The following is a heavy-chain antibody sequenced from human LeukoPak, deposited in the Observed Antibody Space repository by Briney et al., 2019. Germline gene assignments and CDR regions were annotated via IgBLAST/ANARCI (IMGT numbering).Heavy chain of an antibody. CDR2: ISGSVRNI. D-gene: IGHD4-17*01. CDR1: GFTPSSYA. CDR3: ARENFVDYGDAFDI. J-gene: IGHJ3*02. Sequence: GGSLRLSRAASGFTPSSYAMNGVRPAPGGGREWVSYISGSVRNIYYADSLKGRFTIPRDNAKNSLYLQMSSMRAEDTAVYFCARENFVDYGDAFDIWGQGTMVTVSS. V-gene: IGHV3-48*03.